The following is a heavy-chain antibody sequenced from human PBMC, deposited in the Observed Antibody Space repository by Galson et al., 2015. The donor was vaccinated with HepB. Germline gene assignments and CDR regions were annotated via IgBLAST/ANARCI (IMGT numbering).Heavy chain of an antibody. CDR2: ISGSGGST. CDR3: VRALRSLYHYGMGV. Sequence: SLRLSCAASGFTFSSYAMNWVRQAPGKGLEWVSGISGSGGSTYYADSVKGRFTISRDNSKNTLYLQMNSLRAEDTAVYYCVRALRSLYHYGMGVWGQATTVTVSS. J-gene: IGHJ6*02. V-gene: IGHV3-23*01. CDR1: GFTFSSYA.